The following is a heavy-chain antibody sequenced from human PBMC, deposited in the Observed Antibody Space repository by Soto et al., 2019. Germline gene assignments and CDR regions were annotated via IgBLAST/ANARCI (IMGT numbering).Heavy chain of an antibody. CDR3: ARAHPRGY. CDR1: GFTFSSYS. CDR2: ISSSSSTI. D-gene: IGHD3-10*01. Sequence: ESGGDLVQPGGSLRLSCAASGFTFSSYSMNWVRQAPGKGLEWVSYISSSSSTIYYADSVKGRFTISRDNAKNSLYLQMNSLRAEDTAVYYCARAHPRGYWGQGTLVTVSS. V-gene: IGHV3-48*01. J-gene: IGHJ4*02.